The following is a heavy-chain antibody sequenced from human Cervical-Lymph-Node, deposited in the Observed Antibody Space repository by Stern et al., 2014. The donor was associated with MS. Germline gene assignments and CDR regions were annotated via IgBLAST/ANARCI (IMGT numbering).Heavy chain of an antibody. D-gene: IGHD6-6*01. CDR1: GFSLSTSGMC. V-gene: IGHV2-70*15. J-gene: IGHJ5*02. CDR3: ARIFIGSSSNWFDP. Sequence: QITLKESGPALVKPTQTLTLTCTFSGFSLSTSGMCVSWIRQPPGKALEWLARIDWDDDKYYSTSLKARLTISKDTSKNQVVLTMTNMDPVDTATYYCARIFIGSSSNWFDPWGQGTLVTVSS. CDR2: IDWDDDK.